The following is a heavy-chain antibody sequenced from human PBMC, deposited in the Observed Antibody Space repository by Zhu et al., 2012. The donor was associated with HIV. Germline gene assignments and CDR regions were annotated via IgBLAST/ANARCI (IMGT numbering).Heavy chain of an antibody. CDR3: ARQSLGSGVVTEYFIDS. Sequence: QVQLQESGPGLVKPSETLSLTCAVSGYSISTAYYWGWVRQPPGKGLEWIGMVWHSGNSYYSPSLKSRLRISVDTSKNQFSLNLNSVTAADTAVYFCARQSLGSGVVTEYFIDSWGQGSPCPPSPQ. CDR2: VWHSGNS. J-gene: IGHJ4*02. D-gene: IGHD3-10*01. CDR1: GYSISTAYY. V-gene: IGHV4-38-2*01.